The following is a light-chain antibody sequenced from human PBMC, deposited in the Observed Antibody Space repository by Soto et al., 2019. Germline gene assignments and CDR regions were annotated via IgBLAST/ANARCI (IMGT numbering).Light chain of an antibody. CDR2: GDS. CDR3: LRDWTHPWT. Sequence: AIQMTQSPSSLSSSVGDRVTLSCRASQGVGNALGWYQQKPGKAPKVLIYGDSNLQSGVPPRFSGSGSGTDFTLASSSLQPVDSEKYQWLRDWTHPWTFGQGTKVDIK. V-gene: IGKV1-6*01. J-gene: IGKJ1*01. CDR1: QGVGNA.